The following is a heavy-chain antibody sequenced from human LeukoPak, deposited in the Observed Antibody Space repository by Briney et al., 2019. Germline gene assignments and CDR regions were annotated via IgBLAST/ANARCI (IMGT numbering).Heavy chain of an antibody. CDR3: VRGGLVRGTLNSLISFDV. CDR1: GDSVSRNNAG. D-gene: IGHD3-10*01. Sequence: SQTLLPTCAISGDSVSRNNAGWSWIRQSPSRGLEWLARTYYRSKWYKDEAGSYMDEAGSLNNRITINADTAKNQVSLQVTSVTAEDTAMYYCVRGGLVRGTLNSLISFDVWGQGIMVTVSS. V-gene: IGHV6-1*01. CDR2: TYYRSKWYKDEAGSYM. J-gene: IGHJ3*01.